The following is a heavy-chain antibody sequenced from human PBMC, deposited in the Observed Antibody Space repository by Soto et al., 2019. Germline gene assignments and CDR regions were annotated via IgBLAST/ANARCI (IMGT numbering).Heavy chain of an antibody. V-gene: IGHV1-18*04. Sequence: QVQLVQSGAEVKKPGASVKVSCKASGYTFTSYGISWVRQAPGQGLEGMGGISAYNGNTNYAQKLQGRVTMTTDTSTSTAYMEMRGLRSVETAVYYCARGPPESSFRYYGMDVWGQGTMVTVSS. J-gene: IGHJ6*02. D-gene: IGHD6-13*01. CDR3: ARGPPESSFRYYGMDV. CDR2: ISAYNGNT. CDR1: GYTFTSYG.